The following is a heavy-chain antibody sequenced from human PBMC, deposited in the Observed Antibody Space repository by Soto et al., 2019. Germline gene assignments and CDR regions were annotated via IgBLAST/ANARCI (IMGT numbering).Heavy chain of an antibody. D-gene: IGHD1-26*01. V-gene: IGHV3-21*01. CDR2: ISSSSSYI. CDR3: ARDRGPRIVGATATDY. Sequence: GESLKISCAASGFTFSSYSMNWVRQAPGKGLEWVSSISSSSSYIYYADSVKGRFTISRDNAKNSLYLQMNSLRAEDTAVYYCARDRGPRIVGATATDYWGQGTLVTVSS. CDR1: GFTFSSYS. J-gene: IGHJ4*02.